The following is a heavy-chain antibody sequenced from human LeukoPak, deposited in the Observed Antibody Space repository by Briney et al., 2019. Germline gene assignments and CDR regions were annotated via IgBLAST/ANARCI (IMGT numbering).Heavy chain of an antibody. V-gene: IGHV4-34*01. J-gene: IGHJ5*02. D-gene: IGHD2-2*01. Sequence: SETLSLTCAVYGGSFRGYYWSWIRQPPGKGLEWIGSIYYSGSPYYNPSLKSRVTISVDTSKNHFSLTLSSVTAADTAVYYCARKKRVLWVFDPWGQGTLVTVSS. CDR3: ARKKRVLWVFDP. CDR1: GGSFRGYY. CDR2: IYYSGSP.